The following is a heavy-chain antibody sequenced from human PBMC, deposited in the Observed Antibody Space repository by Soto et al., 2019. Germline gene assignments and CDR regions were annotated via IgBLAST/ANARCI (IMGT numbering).Heavy chain of an antibody. CDR1: CDSIGIRSCY. Sequence: SETLSLTGTVSCDSIGIRSCYWVWTRQPPGKGLEWIGSIYDSGSTYNSPSLRSRVSMSIDTSKDQLSLKLKSVTAADTALYFCARQRTSVVTQAYFDVWGPGSLVTVSS. CDR3: ARQRTSVVTQAYFDV. CDR2: IYDSGST. V-gene: IGHV4-39*01. D-gene: IGHD2-21*02. J-gene: IGHJ4*02.